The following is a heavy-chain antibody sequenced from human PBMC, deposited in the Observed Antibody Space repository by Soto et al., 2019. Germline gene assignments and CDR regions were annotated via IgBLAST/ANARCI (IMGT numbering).Heavy chain of an antibody. CDR3: ARLPQDYYYHGMDV. J-gene: IGHJ6*02. CDR1: GYSFSTFW. CDR2: IYPSDSDT. Sequence: PGESLKISCKGSGYSFSTFWIAWVRQMTGKGLEWMGIIYPSDSDTRYSPSFQGQVTISADKSSRTAYLQWSSLKASDSAMYYCARLPQDYYYHGMDVWGQGTKVTVSS. V-gene: IGHV5-51*01.